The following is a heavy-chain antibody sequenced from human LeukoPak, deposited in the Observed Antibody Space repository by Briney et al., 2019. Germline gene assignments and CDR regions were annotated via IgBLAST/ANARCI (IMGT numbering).Heavy chain of an antibody. J-gene: IGHJ6*02. CDR1: GFTFSSYG. Sequence: GRSLRLSCAASGFTFSSYGMHWVRQAPGKGLEWVAVIWHDGSNKYYAASVKGRFTISRDNSKNTLYLQMNSLRAEDTAVYYCARERVTGTSYYYYYGMDVWGQGPLVSVSS. CDR3: ARERVTGTSYYYYYGMDV. V-gene: IGHV3-33*01. CDR2: IWHDGSNK. D-gene: IGHD6-19*01.